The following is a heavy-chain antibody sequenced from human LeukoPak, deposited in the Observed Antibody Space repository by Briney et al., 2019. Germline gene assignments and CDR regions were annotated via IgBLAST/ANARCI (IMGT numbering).Heavy chain of an antibody. J-gene: IGHJ4*02. CDR3: AKAYYDSSGYPSFLDDY. D-gene: IGHD3-22*01. Sequence: GGSLRLSCAASGFTFSSYAMSWVRQAPGKGLEWVSAIRGSGGSTYYADSVKGRFTISRDNSKNTLYLQMSSLRAEDTAVYYCAKAYYDSSGYPSFLDDYWGQGTLVTVSS. CDR1: GFTFSSYA. V-gene: IGHV3-23*01. CDR2: IRGSGGST.